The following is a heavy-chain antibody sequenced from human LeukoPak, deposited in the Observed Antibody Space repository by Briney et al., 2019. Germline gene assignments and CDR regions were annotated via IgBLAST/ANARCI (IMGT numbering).Heavy chain of an antibody. CDR1: GFTFSSYA. D-gene: IGHD1-26*01. CDR3: AKPLMWELRGSFDY. V-gene: IGHV3-30-3*02. Sequence: GGSLRLSCAASGFTFSSYAMHWVRQAPGKGLEWVAVISYDGSNKYYADSVKGRFTISRDNSKNTLYLQMNSLRAEDTAVYYCAKPLMWELRGSFDYWGQGTLVTVSS. J-gene: IGHJ4*02. CDR2: ISYDGSNK.